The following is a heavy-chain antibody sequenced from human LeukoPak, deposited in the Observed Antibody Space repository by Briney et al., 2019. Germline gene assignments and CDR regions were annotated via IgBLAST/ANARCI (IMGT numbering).Heavy chain of an antibody. D-gene: IGHD4-23*01. J-gene: IGHJ4*02. CDR3: AKEKTQVVTPGVDY. V-gene: IGHV3-23*01. CDR2: ISGSGGRT. CDR1: GSTFSTYS. Sequence: PGGSLRLSCAASGSTFSTYSMNWVRQAPGKGLEWVSAISGSGGRTWYADSVKGRFTISRDNSKDTLYLQMNSLRAEDTAVYYCAKEKTQVVTPGVDYWGQGTLVTVSS.